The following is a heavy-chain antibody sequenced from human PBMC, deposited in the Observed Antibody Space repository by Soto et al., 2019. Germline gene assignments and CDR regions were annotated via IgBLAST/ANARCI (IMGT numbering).Heavy chain of an antibody. CDR3: ASLGYCNGVTCYSTAFDI. CDR1: SFTLGAYT. V-gene: IGHV3-30*09. D-gene: IGHD2-15*01. CDR2: ISEVGSRT. J-gene: IGHJ3*02. Sequence: QVRLVESGGGVVQPGGSLRLSCAASSFTLGAYTMHRVRQAPGKGLECMAVISEVGSRTYHADSVKDRFAISRDNSKNMLYLQMNSLRPEDTAVYYCASLGYCNGVTCYSTAFDIWGQGTMVTVSS.